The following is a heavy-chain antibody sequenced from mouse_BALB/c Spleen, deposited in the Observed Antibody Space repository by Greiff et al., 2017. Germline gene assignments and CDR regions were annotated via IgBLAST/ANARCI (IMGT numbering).Heavy chain of an antibody. Sequence: QVQLQQPGAELVKPGASVKLSCKASGYTFTSYWMHWVKQRPGQGLEWIGEINPSNGRTNYNEKFKSKATLTVDKSSSTAYMQLSSLTSEDSAVYYCANLRWAYWGQGTLVTVSA. CDR2: INPSNGRT. CDR3: ANLRWAY. J-gene: IGHJ3*01. V-gene: IGHV1S81*02. D-gene: IGHD1-1*01. CDR1: GYTFTSYW.